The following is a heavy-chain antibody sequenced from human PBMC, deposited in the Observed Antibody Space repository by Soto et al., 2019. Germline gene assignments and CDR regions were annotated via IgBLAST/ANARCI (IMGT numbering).Heavy chain of an antibody. CDR3: ARDPYYYDGSGYYSHLGMDV. J-gene: IGHJ6*02. CDR1: GYTFTGCY. CDR2: INPNSGGT. V-gene: IGHV1-2*04. Sequence: ASVKVSCKASGYTFTGCYMHWVRQAPGQGLEWMGWINPNSGGTNYAQKFQGWVTMTRDTSISTAYMELSRLRSDDTAVYYCARDPYYYDGSGYYSHLGMDVWGQGTTVTVSS. D-gene: IGHD3-22*01.